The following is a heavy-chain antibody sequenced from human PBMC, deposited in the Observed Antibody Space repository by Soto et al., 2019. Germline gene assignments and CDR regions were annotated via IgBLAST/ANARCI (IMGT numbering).Heavy chain of an antibody. J-gene: IGHJ2*01. CDR3: AQTLGLAVAGPGRFDL. D-gene: IGHD6-19*01. V-gene: IGHV1-69*12. Sequence: QVQLVQSGAEVKKPGSSVKVSCKASGGTFSTNAISWVRQAPGQGLEWMGGITPLFGTANYAQKFQGRVTITAVESTTKAYMELSSLRSEDTAVYYCAQTLGLAVAGPGRFDLWGRGTLITVSS. CDR2: ITPLFGTA. CDR1: GGTFSTNA.